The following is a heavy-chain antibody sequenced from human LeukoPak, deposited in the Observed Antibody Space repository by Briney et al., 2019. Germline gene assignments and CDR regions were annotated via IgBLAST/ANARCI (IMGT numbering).Heavy chain of an antibody. V-gene: IGHV1-2*06. CDR2: INPNSGGT. CDR1: GYTFTGYY. J-gene: IGHJ4*02. Sequence: VSVKVSCKASGYTFTGYYMHWVRQAPGQGLEWMGRINPNSGGTNYAHKFQGRVTMTRDTAISTAYMELSRLRSDDTAVYYCARDQWLYSSGWYGYWGQGTLVIVSS. CDR3: ARDQWLYSSGWYGY. D-gene: IGHD6-19*01.